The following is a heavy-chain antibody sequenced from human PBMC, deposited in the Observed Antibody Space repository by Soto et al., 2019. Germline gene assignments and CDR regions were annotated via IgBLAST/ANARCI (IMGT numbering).Heavy chain of an antibody. D-gene: IGHD2-2*02. Sequence: GGSLRLSCAASGFTFSSYAMSWVRQAPGKGLEWVSAISGSGGSTYYADSVKGRFTVSRDNSKNTLYLQMNSLRAEDTAVYYCAKQTLDIVVVPAAIGINFDYWGQGTLVTVSS. J-gene: IGHJ4*02. V-gene: IGHV3-23*01. CDR3: AKQTLDIVVVPAAIGINFDY. CDR2: ISGSGGST. CDR1: GFTFSSYA.